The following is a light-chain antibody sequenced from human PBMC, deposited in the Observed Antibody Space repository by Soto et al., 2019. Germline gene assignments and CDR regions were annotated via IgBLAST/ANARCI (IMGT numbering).Light chain of an antibody. CDR3: RSYTRSSTLV. Sequence: QSALTQPASVSGSPGQSITISCTGTSSDVGGYNYVSWYQHHPGKAPKLMIYDVSNRPSGVSNRFSGSKSGNTASLTISGLQAEDEADYYCRSYTRSSTLVFGGGTNLTVL. V-gene: IGLV2-14*03. CDR1: SSDVGGYNY. J-gene: IGLJ3*02. CDR2: DVS.